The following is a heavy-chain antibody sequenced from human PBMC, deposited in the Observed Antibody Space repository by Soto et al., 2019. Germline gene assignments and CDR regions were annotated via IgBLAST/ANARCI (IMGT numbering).Heavy chain of an antibody. CDR2: ISWDGTYT. CDR1: GFTFVDHG. CDR3: TKDEGYCSSISCKDAFDY. D-gene: IGHD2-2*01. V-gene: IGHV3-9*01. Sequence: EVXLVXSXGGLVQPGXSLRXSCAASGFTFVDHGMHWVRQAPGQGLEWXSGISWDGTYTGYADSVKGRFTIXXXXXXXXXXXXXXXXXXXXXALYYCTKDEGYCSSISCKDAFDYWGLGTMVTVS. J-gene: IGHJ3*01.